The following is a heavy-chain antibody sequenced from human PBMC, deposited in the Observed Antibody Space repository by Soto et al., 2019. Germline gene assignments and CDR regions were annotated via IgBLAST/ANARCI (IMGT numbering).Heavy chain of an antibody. V-gene: IGHV1-18*01. D-gene: IGHD3-10*01. Sequence: ASVKVSCNASGFTFTTYGITWVRQAPGQGLEWMGWITPYNGNTKYAQKLQGRVTMTTDTSTSTAYMELRSLRSDDTAVYYCARGVGSGSYYNQYNWFDPWGQGTLVTVSS. CDR3: ARGVGSGSYYNQYNWFDP. CDR1: GFTFTTYG. J-gene: IGHJ5*02. CDR2: ITPYNGNT.